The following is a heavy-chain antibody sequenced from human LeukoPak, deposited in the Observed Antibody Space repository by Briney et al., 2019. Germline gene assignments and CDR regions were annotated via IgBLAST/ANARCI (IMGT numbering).Heavy chain of an antibody. CDR3: ARGTSPYGFDP. V-gene: IGHV1-69*13. CDR2: IIPILGTA. CDR1: GYTFTSYG. D-gene: IGHD3-16*01. Sequence: ASVKVSCKASGYTFTSYGISWVRQAPGQGLEWMGGIIPILGTANYAQKFQGRVTITADESTSTAYMELSSLRSEDTAVYYCARGTSPYGFDPWGQGTLVTVSS. J-gene: IGHJ5*02.